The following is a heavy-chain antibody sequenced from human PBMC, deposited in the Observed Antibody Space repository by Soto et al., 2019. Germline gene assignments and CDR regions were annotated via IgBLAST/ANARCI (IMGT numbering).Heavy chain of an antibody. CDR1: GGSISSGGYS. J-gene: IGHJ4*02. CDR2: IYYSGST. V-gene: IGHV4-31*03. D-gene: IGHD2-21*01. CDR3: ARGVIH. Sequence: QVQLQESGPGLVKPSQTLSLTCTVSGGSISSGGYSWSWIRQHPGKGLEWIGYIYYSGSTYSNPSLKSRVNISVDTSKNQFSLKRSSVTAADTDVYYCARGVIHWGQGTLVTVSS.